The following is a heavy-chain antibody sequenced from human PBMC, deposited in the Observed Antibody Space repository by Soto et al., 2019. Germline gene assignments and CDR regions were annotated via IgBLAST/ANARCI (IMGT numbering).Heavy chain of an antibody. V-gene: IGHV1-18*01. CDR1: GYTFTSYG. J-gene: IGHJ4*02. D-gene: IGHD4-17*01. CDR3: AKGGDYGRYYFDY. Sequence: ASVKVSCKASGYTFTSYGISWVRQAPGQGLEWMGWISAYNGNTNYAQKFQGRVTMTEDTSTDTAYMELSSLRSEDTAVYYCAKGGDYGRYYFDYWGQGTLVTVSS. CDR2: ISAYNGNT.